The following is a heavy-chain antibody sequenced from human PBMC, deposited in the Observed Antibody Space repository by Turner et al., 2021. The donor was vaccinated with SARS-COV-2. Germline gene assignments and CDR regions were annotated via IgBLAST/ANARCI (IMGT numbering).Heavy chain of an antibody. CDR2: INSDGSFT. CDR1: GFTFSSYW. CDR3: ARDQRDSVIWSGYGAFDI. J-gene: IGHJ3*02. Sequence: EVQLVESGGGLVQPGGSLRLSCAASGFTFSSYWMHWVRQAPGKGLVWVPHINSDGSFTSYADSVKGRFTSSRDNANNTLYLQMNSLRAEDTAVYYCARDQRDSVIWSGYGAFDIWGQGTMVTVSS. D-gene: IGHD3-3*01. V-gene: IGHV3-74*01.